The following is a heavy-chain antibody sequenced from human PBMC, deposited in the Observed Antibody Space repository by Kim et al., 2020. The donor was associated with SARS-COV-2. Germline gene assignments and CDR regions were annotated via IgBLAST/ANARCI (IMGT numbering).Heavy chain of an antibody. J-gene: IGHJ4*02. Sequence: SETLSLTCAVYGGSFSGYYWSWIRQPPGKGLQWIGEINHSGSTNYNPSLKSRVTISVDTSKNQFSLKLSSVTAADTAVYYCARFGVHGSGSRWGQGTLVTVSS. CDR2: INHSGST. CDR1: GGSFSGYY. V-gene: IGHV4-34*01. CDR3: ARFGVHGSGSR. D-gene: IGHD3-10*01.